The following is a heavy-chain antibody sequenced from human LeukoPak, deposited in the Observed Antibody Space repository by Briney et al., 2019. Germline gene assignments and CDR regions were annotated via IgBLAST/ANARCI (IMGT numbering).Heavy chain of an antibody. V-gene: IGHV3-23*01. CDR3: AKDRRNHYDSSGSPFDF. CDR2: ISGSGGST. Sequence: GGSLRLSCAASGFTFSSYAMSWVRQAPGKGPEWVSAISGSGGSTYYADSVKGRFTISRDNSRNTLYLQMNSLRVEDTALYYCAKDRRNHYDSSGSPFDFWGQGTLVTVSS. J-gene: IGHJ4*02. D-gene: IGHD3-22*01. CDR1: GFTFSSYA.